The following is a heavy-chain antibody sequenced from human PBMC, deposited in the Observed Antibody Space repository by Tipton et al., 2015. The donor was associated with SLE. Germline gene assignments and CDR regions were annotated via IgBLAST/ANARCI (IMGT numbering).Heavy chain of an antibody. CDR2: IDHSGST. D-gene: IGHD2-2*02. J-gene: IGHJ5*01. CDR1: GGSFSGYH. CDR3: ARIPFDS. V-gene: IGHV4-34*01. Sequence: TLSLTCAVYGGSFSGYHWSWIRQPPGKGLEWIGEIDHSGSTNYNPSLKGRVTISVDMSKNQFSLKLTSVTAADTAVYYCARIPFDSWGQGTPVTVSS.